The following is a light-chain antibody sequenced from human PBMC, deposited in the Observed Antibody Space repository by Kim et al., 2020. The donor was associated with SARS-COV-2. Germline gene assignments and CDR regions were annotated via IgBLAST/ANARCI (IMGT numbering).Light chain of an antibody. Sequence: EIVLTQSPGTLSLSPGERATLSCRASQSVSSNYLAWYQQKPGQAPRLLIYGASSRATGIPDRFSGSGSGTDFTLTISRLETEDSAVYYCQQYGSSPPYTFGQGTRLEI. V-gene: IGKV3-20*01. CDR2: GAS. J-gene: IGKJ2*01. CDR1: QSVSSNY. CDR3: QQYGSSPPYT.